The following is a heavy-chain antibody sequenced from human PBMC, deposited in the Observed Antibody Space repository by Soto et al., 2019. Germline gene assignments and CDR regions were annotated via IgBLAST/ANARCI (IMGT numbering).Heavy chain of an antibody. CDR3: VTDTGRAFDI. Sequence: GGALRLSCAASGFTFGSHWMRWVRQAPGKGLLWVSRINTDGISTTYADSVKGRFTISRDNGKNTLSLQMNSLTADDTAVYYCVTDTGRAFDIWGHGKMVTV. CDR2: INTDGIST. D-gene: IGHD3-10*01. J-gene: IGHJ3*02. V-gene: IGHV3-74*01. CDR1: GFTFGSHW.